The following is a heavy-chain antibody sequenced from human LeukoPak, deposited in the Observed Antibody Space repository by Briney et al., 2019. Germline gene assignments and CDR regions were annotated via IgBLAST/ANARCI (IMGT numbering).Heavy chain of an antibody. J-gene: IGHJ5*02. D-gene: IGHD4-17*01. CDR3: ARAGQHYGDYVEFWFDP. CDR2: INSDGSST. Sequence: PGGSLRLSCAASGFTFSTYWMHSARQAPGKGLVWVSRINSDGSSTSYADSVKGRFTISRDNAKNTLYLKMNSLRAEDMAVYYCARAGQHYGDYVEFWFDPWGQGTLVTVSS. CDR1: GFTFSTYW. V-gene: IGHV3-74*01.